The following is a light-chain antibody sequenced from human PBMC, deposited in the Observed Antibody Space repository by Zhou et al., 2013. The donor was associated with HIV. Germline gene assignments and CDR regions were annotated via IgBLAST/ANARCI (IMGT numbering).Light chain of an antibody. J-gene: IGKJ3*01. CDR1: QDINTY. CDR3: QHYGTSPLILT. Sequence: DIQMTQSPSSLSASVGDRVSITCRASQDINTYLAWYQQKPGKVPKLLISAASTLQSGVPSRFSGSGSGTDFTLTISRLEPDDFAVYYCQHYGTSPLILTFGPGP. V-gene: IGKV1-27*01. CDR2: AAS.